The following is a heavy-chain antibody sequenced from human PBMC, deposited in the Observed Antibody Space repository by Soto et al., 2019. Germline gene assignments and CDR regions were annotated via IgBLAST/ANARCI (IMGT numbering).Heavy chain of an antibody. CDR1: GFTFSSYG. CDR3: AKSTSGYADRDYYYGMDV. Sequence: GGSLRLSXAASGFTFSSYGMHWVRQAPGKGLEWVAVISYDGSNKYYADSVKGRFTISRDNSKNTLYLQMNSLRAEDTAVYYCAKSTSGYADRDYYYGMDVWGQGTTVTVSS. J-gene: IGHJ6*02. D-gene: IGHD5-12*01. CDR2: ISYDGSNK. V-gene: IGHV3-30*18.